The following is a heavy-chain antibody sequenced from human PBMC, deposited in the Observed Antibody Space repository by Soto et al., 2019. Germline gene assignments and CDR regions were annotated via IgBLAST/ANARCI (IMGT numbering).Heavy chain of an antibody. D-gene: IGHD5-18*01. CDR1: GFTVSNNH. Sequence: VQLVESGGGLIQPGGSLRLSCAASGFTVSNNHMTWVRQAPGRGPEWVSTIYYNGNTFYADSVKGRFTISRDNSKNMLYLQMNGLRAEDTAIYYCATGGDTAKDGYWGQGTLVTVSS. CDR3: ATGGDTAKDGY. V-gene: IGHV3-53*01. CDR2: IYYNGNT. J-gene: IGHJ4*02.